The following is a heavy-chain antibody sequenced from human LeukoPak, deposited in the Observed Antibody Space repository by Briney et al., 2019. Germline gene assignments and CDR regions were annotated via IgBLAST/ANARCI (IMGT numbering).Heavy chain of an antibody. CDR3: EREPYWNDYDYVWGSGVGAFDI. CDR1: GFTFSSYE. CDR2: ISSNGSTI. V-gene: IGHV3-48*03. J-gene: IGHJ3*02. D-gene: IGHD3-16*01. Sequence: PGGSLRLSCAASGFTFSSYEMNWVRQAPGKVLEWVSYISSNGSTIYYADSVKGRFTISRDNAKNSLYLQMNSLRAEDTAVYYCEREPYWNDYDYVWGSGVGAFDIWGQGTMVTVSS.